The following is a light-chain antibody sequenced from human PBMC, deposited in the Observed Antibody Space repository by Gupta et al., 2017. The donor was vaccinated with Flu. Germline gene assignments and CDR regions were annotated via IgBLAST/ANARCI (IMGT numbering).Light chain of an antibody. J-gene: IGLJ3*02. CDR3: AAWDDSLNGPNWV. CDR1: FPNIGVNP. CDR2: YNK. V-gene: IGLV1-44*01. Sequence: HSVLPQPASSSGTPGQRVTLHCSGRFPNIGVNPVYWYRQLPGPAPQLLVYYNKQRPSGVPDRFPGSKSGTSASLAISGPQSEEEADYYCAAWDDSLNGPNWVFGGGTKLTVL.